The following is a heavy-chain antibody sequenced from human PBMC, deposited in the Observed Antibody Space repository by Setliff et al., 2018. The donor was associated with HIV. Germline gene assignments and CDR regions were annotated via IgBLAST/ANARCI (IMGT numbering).Heavy chain of an antibody. V-gene: IGHV3-23*01. CDR3: ANRGYSGYDYSNYYYYGMDV. D-gene: IGHD5-12*01. J-gene: IGHJ6*02. CDR1: GFTLSSHA. Sequence: GVSLRLSCAASGFTLSSHAMSWVRRAPEKGLEWVSTISGSGYSTYYADSVQGRFTISRDNSKNTLYLQMNSLRAEDTAVYYCANRGYSGYDYSNYYYYGMDVWGQGTTVTVSS. CDR2: ISGSGYST.